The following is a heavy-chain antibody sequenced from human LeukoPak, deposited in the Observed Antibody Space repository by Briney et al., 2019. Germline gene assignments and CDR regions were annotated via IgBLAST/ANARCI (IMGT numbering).Heavy chain of an antibody. CDR1: GGTFSSYA. D-gene: IGHD1-26*01. V-gene: IGHV1-69*05. CDR3: ARISGSYYRPHFDY. J-gene: IGHJ4*02. Sequence: GASVKVSCKASGGTFSSYAISWVRQAPGRGLEWMGGIIPIFGTASYAQKFQGRVTITTDESTSTAYMELSSLRSEDTAVYYCARISGSYYRPHFDYWGQGTLVTVSS. CDR2: IIPIFGTA.